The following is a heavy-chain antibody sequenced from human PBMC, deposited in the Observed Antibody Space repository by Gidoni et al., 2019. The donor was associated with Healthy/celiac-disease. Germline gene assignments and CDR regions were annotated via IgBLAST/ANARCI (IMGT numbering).Heavy chain of an antibody. J-gene: IGHJ6*02. CDR2: ISSSSSTI. Sequence: EVQLVESGGGLVQPGGSLRLSCAASGVTLRSYRMNWVRQAPGKGLEWVSYISSSSSTIYYADCVKGRFTISRDNAKNALYLQMNSLRAEDTAVYYCARMSSGWYYYYYYGMDVWGQGTTVTVSS. D-gene: IGHD6-19*01. CDR1: GVTLRSYR. V-gene: IGHV3-48*01. CDR3: ARMSSGWYYYYYYGMDV.